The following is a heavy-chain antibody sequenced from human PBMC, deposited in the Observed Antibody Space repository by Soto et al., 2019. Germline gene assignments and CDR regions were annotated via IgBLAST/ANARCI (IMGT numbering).Heavy chain of an antibody. CDR3: ATFTFGRPFDT. V-gene: IGHV3-21*04. D-gene: IGHD3-16*01. Sequence: PGGSLRLSCVTSGFTFSDYNMNWVRQAPGKGLEWVASISGGSSYIYHAESVKGRFTISRDNAKNTLFLQMNSLRADDTAVYFCATFTFGRPFDTWGQGTMVTVSS. CDR2: ISGGSSYI. J-gene: IGHJ3*02. CDR1: GFTFSDYN.